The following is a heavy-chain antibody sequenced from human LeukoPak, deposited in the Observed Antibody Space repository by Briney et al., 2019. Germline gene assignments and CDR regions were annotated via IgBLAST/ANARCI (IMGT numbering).Heavy chain of an antibody. Sequence: GGSLRLSCAASGFTFSSYWMHWFRQAPGKGLVWVSRINPDGGSTAYADSVKGRFTISRDNSKNTLYLQMNSLRAEDTAVYYCAKDSPLFGGDYWGQGTLVTVSS. CDR1: GFTFSSYW. D-gene: IGHD3-16*01. CDR3: AKDSPLFGGDY. CDR2: INPDGGST. J-gene: IGHJ4*02. V-gene: IGHV3-74*01.